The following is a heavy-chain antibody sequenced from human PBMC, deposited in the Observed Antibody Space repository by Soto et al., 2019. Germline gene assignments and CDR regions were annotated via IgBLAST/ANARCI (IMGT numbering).Heavy chain of an antibody. CDR1: GFTFSTYN. V-gene: IGHV3-21*01. CDR2: IRSTSSYI. CDR3: AVGEGTGTPYFDY. Sequence: EVQLVESGGGLVKPGGSLRLSCAASGFTFSTYNMNWVRQAPGKGLEWVSSIRSTSSYIYYADSVKGRFTISRDNAKNSLYLQMNSLRAEDTAVYYCAVGEGTGTPYFDYWGQGTLVTVSS. J-gene: IGHJ4*02. D-gene: IGHD1-7*01.